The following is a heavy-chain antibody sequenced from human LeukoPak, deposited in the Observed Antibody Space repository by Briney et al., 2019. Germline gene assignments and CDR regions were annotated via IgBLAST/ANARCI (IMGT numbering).Heavy chain of an antibody. Sequence: PSETLSLTCTVSGGFIRDSGYYWGWIRQPPGKGLEWIGEINHSGSTNYNPSLKSRVTISVDTSKNQFSLKLSSVTAADTAVYYCQSSSSSSGRRYYYYMDVWGKGTTVTVSS. V-gene: IGHV4-34*01. D-gene: IGHD6-6*01. CDR2: INHSGST. CDR1: GGFIRDSGYY. CDR3: QSSSSSSGRRYYYYMDV. J-gene: IGHJ6*03.